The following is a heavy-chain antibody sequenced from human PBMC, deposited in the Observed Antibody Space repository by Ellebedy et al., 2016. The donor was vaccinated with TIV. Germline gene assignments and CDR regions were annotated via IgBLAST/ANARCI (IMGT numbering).Heavy chain of an antibody. CDR1: GGSFSGYY. V-gene: IGHV4-34*01. D-gene: IGHD2-8*02. CDR3: ARTSGHVLVTFDP. J-gene: IGHJ5*02. CDR2: INHSGST. Sequence: GSLRLXXAVYGGSFSGYYWSWIRQPPGKGLEWIGEINHSGSTNYNPSLKSRVTISVDTSKNQFSLNLSSVTAADTAVYYCARTSGHVLVTFDPWGQGILVTVSS.